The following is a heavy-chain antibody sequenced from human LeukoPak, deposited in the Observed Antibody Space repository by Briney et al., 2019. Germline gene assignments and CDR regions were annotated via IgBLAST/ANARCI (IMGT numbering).Heavy chain of an antibody. CDR1: GFTFSDYH. Sequence: KTGGSLRLSCVASGFTFSDYHMSWIRQAPGKGLEWVSYISSSSSYTNYADSVKGRFTISRDSAKNSLYLQMNSLRAEDTAVYYCARSTLYDILTEYYFDYWGQGTLVTVSS. V-gene: IGHV3-11*03. J-gene: IGHJ4*02. CDR3: ARSTLYDILTEYYFDY. D-gene: IGHD3-9*01. CDR2: ISSSSSYT.